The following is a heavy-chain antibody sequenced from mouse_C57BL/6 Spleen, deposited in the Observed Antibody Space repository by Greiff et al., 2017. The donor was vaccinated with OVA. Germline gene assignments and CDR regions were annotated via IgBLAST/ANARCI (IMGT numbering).Heavy chain of an antibody. V-gene: IGHV1-50*01. CDR3: ARGGYYVAY. Sequence: QVQLQQPGAELVKPGASVKLSCKASGYTFTSYWMQWVKQRPGQGLEWIGEIDPSDSYTNYNQKFKGKATWTVDTSSSTAYMQLSSLTSEDSAVYYCARGGYYVAYWGQGTLVTVSA. D-gene: IGHD2-3*01. CDR2: IDPSDSYT. CDR1: GYTFTSYW. J-gene: IGHJ3*01.